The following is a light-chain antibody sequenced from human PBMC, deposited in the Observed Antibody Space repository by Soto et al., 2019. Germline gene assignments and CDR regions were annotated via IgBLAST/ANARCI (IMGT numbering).Light chain of an antibody. J-gene: IGKJ3*01. Sequence: DIQLTQSPSFLSASVGDRVTITCRASQGISSYLAWYQQKPGKAPKLLIYAASTLQSGVPSRFSGSGSGTEFTLTISSLQPEDFATYYCQQHNSYPFTFGPGTKVDI. CDR1: QGISSY. V-gene: IGKV1-9*01. CDR3: QQHNSYPFT. CDR2: AAS.